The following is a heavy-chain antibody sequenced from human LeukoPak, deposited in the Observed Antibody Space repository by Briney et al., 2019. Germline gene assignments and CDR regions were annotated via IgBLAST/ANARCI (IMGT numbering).Heavy chain of an antibody. CDR3: ARDGYCSGGSCYSVPDY. J-gene: IGHJ4*02. D-gene: IGHD2-15*01. CDR1: GGSFSGYY. Sequence: PSETLSLTCAVYGGSFSGYYWSWIRQPPGKGLEWIGEINHSGSTNYNPSLKSRVTISVDTSKNQFSLKLSSVTAADTAVYYCARDGYCSGGSCYSVPDYWGQGTLVTVSS. V-gene: IGHV4-34*01. CDR2: INHSGST.